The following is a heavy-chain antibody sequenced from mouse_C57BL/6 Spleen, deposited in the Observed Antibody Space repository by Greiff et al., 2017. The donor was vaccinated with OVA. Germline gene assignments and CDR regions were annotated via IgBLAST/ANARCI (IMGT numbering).Heavy chain of an antibody. J-gene: IGHJ4*01. CDR1: GYTFNSYW. D-gene: IGHD2-2*01. CDR3: EILYGYDVYAIDY. V-gene: IGHV1-74*01. CDR2: IHPSDSDT. Sequence: VQLQQPGAELVKPGASVKVSCKASGYTFNSYWMHWVKQRPGQGLEWIGRIHPSDSDTNYNQKFKGKATLTVDKSSSPAYMQLSSLTSEDSAVYYCEILYGYDVYAIDYWGQGTSVTVSS.